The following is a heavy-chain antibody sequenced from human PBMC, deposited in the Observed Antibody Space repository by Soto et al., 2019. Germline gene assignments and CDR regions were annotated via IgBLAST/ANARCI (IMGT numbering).Heavy chain of an antibody. CDR1: GGSISSSSYY. J-gene: IGHJ4*02. CDR3: ARLRTTMAGIHPDY. Sequence: SETLSLTCTVSGGSISSSSYYWGWIRQPPGKGLEWIGSIYYSGSTYYNPSLKSRVTISVDTSKNQFSLKLSSVTAADTAVYYCARLRTTMAGIHPDYWGQGTLVTVSS. V-gene: IGHV4-39*01. CDR2: IYYSGST. D-gene: IGHD1-20*01.